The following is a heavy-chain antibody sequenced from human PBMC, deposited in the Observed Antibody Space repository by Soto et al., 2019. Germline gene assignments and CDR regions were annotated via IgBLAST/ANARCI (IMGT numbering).Heavy chain of an antibody. J-gene: IGHJ1*01. CDR3: ASYSGSYFRYLQH. CDR2: IDPSDSYT. D-gene: IGHD1-26*01. Sequence: VESLKISCKGSGYSFTSYWISWVRQMPGKGLEWMGRIDPSDSYTNYSPSFQGHVTISADKSISTAYLQWSSLKASDTAMYYWASYSGSYFRYLQHWGKGPLVTVSS. CDR1: GYSFTSYW. V-gene: IGHV5-10-1*01.